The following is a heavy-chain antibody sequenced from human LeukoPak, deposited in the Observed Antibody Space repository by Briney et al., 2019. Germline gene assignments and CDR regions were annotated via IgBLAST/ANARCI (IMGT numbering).Heavy chain of an antibody. CDR1: GGSFSNYC. CDR2: INYSGST. CDR3: ASLRTRYYQYDLDV. V-gene: IGHV4-34*01. Sequence: SETLSLTCAIYGGSFSNYCWSWIRQSPGKGLEWIGEINYSGSTSYNLPLKSRVTISVDMSKNQFSLDLSSVTAADTAVYYCASLRTRYYQYDLDVWGNGTPVTVSS. J-gene: IGHJ6*04.